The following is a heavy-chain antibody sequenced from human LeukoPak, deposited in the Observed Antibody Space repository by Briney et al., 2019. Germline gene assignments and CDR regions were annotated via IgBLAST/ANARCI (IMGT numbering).Heavy chain of an antibody. CDR2: INRDGRRT. D-gene: IGHD3-3*01. CDR1: GFTLSSYL. CDR3: ARVGSPPPFD. Sequence: GGSLRLSRAASGFTLSSYLMHWVRQVPGKGLVWVSQINRDGRRTSYADSVKGRVTISRDKAKNTWYLQMNCLRAEHTAVYYCARVGSPPPFDWGQGTLVTVSS. J-gene: IGHJ4*02. V-gene: IGHV3-74*01.